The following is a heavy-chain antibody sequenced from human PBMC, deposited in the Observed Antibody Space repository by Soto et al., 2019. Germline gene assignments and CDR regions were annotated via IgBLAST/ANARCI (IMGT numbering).Heavy chain of an antibody. CDR2: VSFDGSNE. D-gene: IGHD4-17*01. CDR1: GFTFSRYA. CDR3: ARPRVTTTIRYHGMDV. J-gene: IGHJ6*02. Sequence: HVQLVESGGGVVQPGGSLRLSCSASGFTFSRYAMHWVRQAPGEGLDWVAAVSFDGSNEYYAESVRGRFTISRDTPKNTLYLQMNSLRPEDTGVYFCARPRVTTTIRYHGMDVWGLGTTVTVSS. V-gene: IGHV3-30-3*01.